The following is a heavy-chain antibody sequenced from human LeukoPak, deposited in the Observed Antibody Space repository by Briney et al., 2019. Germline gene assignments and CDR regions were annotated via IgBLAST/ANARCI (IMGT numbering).Heavy chain of an antibody. CDR2: ISGSGGST. CDR1: GFTFSSYA. CDR3: AKGGDYYDNPDYFDY. D-gene: IGHD3-22*01. V-gene: IGHV3-23*01. Sequence: PGGSLRLSCAASGFTFSSYAMSWVRQAPGKGLEWVSAISGSGGSTYYADSVKGRFTISRDNSKNTLYLQMNSLRAEDTAVYYCAKGGDYYDNPDYFDYWGQGTLVTVSS. J-gene: IGHJ4*02.